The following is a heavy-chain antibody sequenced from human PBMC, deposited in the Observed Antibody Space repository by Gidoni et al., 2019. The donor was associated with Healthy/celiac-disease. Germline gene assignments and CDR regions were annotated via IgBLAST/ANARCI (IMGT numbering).Heavy chain of an antibody. J-gene: IGHJ4*01. CDR3: AGVNTVVTPWGAFDY. D-gene: IGHD2-21*02. CDR2: ISYDGSNK. V-gene: IGHV3-30-3*01. CDR1: GFTLRRYA. Sequence: QVQLVESGGGVVQPGRSLRLSCAASGFTLRRYAMHWVRQAPGKGLEWVAVISYDGSNKYYADSVKGRFTISRDNSKNTLYLQMNSLRAEDTAVYYCAGVNTVVTPWGAFDYWGQGTLVTVSS.